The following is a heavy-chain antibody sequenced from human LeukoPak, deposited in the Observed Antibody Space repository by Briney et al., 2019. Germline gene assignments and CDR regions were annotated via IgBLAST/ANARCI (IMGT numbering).Heavy chain of an antibody. CDR2: MSYDGSNE. CDR1: GFTFSSYA. Sequence: SGGSLRLSCAASGFTFSSYAMHWVRQAPGKGLEWVATMSYDGSNEYYADSVKGRLTISRDNSRNTLYLQMNSLRAGDTAVCYCARSNWFDPWGQGTLVTVSS. CDR3: ARSNWFDP. V-gene: IGHV3-30-3*01. J-gene: IGHJ5*02.